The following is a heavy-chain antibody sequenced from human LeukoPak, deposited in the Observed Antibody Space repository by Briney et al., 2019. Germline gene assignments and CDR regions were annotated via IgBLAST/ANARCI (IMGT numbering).Heavy chain of an antibody. J-gene: IGHJ6*04. Sequence: PGGSLRLSCAASGFTVSSNYMSWVRQAPGKGLEWVSVIYSDGNTYYADSVKGRFTISRDNAKNSLYLQMNSLRAEDTAVYYCAELGITMIGGVWGKGTTVTISS. V-gene: IGHV3-66*01. CDR1: GFTVSSNY. CDR3: AELGITMIGGV. D-gene: IGHD3-10*02. CDR2: IYSDGNT.